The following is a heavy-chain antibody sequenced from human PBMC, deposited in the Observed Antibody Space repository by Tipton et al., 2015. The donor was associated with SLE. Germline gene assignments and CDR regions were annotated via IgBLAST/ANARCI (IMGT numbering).Heavy chain of an antibody. CDR3: ARHPGLRYFDL. V-gene: IGHV4-59*08. J-gene: IGHJ2*01. Sequence: TLSLTCSVSGGSITSHYWSWIRQPPGKGLEWIAYVYYSGSTGYNPSLKSRVTTSRDTSKNQFSLKLTSVTAADTVVYYCARHPGLRYFDLWGRGTLVTVSS. CDR2: VYYSGST. D-gene: IGHD6-25*01. CDR1: GGSITSHY.